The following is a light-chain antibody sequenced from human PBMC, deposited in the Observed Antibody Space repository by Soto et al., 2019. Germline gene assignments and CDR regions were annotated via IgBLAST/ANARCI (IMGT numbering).Light chain of an antibody. CDR2: GAS. V-gene: IGKV3-20*01. J-gene: IGKJ1*01. CDR3: QQYGSSRT. Sequence: EIVLTQSPGTLYWSPGERATLSCRASQSLSSSNLAWYQQKPGQAPRLLIYGASSRATGISDRFSGSGSGTDFTLTISRLEPEDFAVYYCQQYGSSRTFGQGTKVEIK. CDR1: QSLSSSN.